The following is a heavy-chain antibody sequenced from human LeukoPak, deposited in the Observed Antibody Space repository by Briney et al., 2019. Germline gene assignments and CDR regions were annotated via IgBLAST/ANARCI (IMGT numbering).Heavy chain of an antibody. Sequence: GGSLRLSCAASGFTFDDYAMLWLRQAPGKGLEGVSLISGDGGSTYYADSVKGRITISRDNSKNSLYLQMNSLKTEDTALYYCAKVRGYSGYFDYWGQGTLVTVSS. CDR2: ISGDGGST. CDR3: AKVRGYSGYFDY. D-gene: IGHD5-18*01. CDR1: GFTFDDYA. V-gene: IGHV3-43*02. J-gene: IGHJ4*02.